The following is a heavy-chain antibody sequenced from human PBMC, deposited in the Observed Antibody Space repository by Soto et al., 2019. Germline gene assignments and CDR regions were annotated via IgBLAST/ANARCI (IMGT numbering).Heavy chain of an antibody. CDR3: ARDRVESGYPEYFQH. V-gene: IGHV3-53*01. D-gene: IGHD3-22*01. J-gene: IGHJ1*01. CDR2: IYSGGST. Sequence: EVQLVESGGGLIQPGGSLRLSCAASGFTVSSNYMSWVRQAPGKGLEWVSVIYSGGSTYYADSVKGRFTISRDNSKNTLYHQMNSLRAEDTAVYYCARDRVESGYPEYFQHWGQGTLVTVSS. CDR1: GFTVSSNY.